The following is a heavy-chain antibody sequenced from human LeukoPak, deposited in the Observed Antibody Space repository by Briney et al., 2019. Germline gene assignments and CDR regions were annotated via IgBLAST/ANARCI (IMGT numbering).Heavy chain of an antibody. CDR1: GGSISNNIYY. J-gene: IGHJ2*01. D-gene: IGHD6-19*01. CDR3: ARSPRPAVSVAGIGHHTSPKRYWYFDL. CDR2: IYYSGSS. V-gene: IGHV4-39*07. Sequence: KTSETLSLTCTVSGGSISNNIYYWGWIRQPPGKGLEWIGNIYYSGSSYYNPSLKSRVTTSVDTSRNQFSLKLNSVTAADTAMYYCARSPRPAVSVAGIGHHTSPKRYWYFDLWGRGTLVIVSS.